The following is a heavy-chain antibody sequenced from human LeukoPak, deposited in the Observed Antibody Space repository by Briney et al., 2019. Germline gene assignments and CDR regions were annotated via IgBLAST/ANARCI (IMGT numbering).Heavy chain of an antibody. CDR3: ARHRYGSSWKYYFDY. V-gene: IGHV3-7*01. J-gene: IGHJ4*02. Sequence: GGSLRLSCAASGFTFSNFWMSWVRQAPGKGLEWVATIRQDGSQKYYVGSVKGRFTISRDNAKNSLYLQMNSLRGEDTAVYYCARHRYGSSWKYYFDYWGQGTLVTVSS. CDR2: IRQDGSQK. CDR1: GFTFSNFW. D-gene: IGHD6-13*01.